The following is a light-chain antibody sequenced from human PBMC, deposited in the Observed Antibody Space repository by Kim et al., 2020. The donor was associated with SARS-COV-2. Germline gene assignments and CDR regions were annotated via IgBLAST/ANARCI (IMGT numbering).Light chain of an antibody. CDR2: QDS. Sequence: SYELTQPPSVSVSPGQTASITCSGDKLGDKYASWYQQKPGQSPVQVIYQDSKRPSGIPERFSGSNSGNTAPLTISGTQAMDEADYYCQAWDSSIWVFGGGTQRTVL. CDR3: QAWDSSIWV. J-gene: IGLJ3*02. CDR1: KLGDKY. V-gene: IGLV3-1*01.